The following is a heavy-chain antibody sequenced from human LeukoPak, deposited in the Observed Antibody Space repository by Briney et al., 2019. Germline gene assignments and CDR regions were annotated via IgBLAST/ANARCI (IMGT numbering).Heavy chain of an antibody. CDR3: AKDRSLGLYNWNDRDAFDI. Sequence: GGSLRLSCAASGFTFNNAWMNWVRQAPGQGLEWVGRIKSNTDGGTINYAAPVKGRFTISRDNSKNTLYLQMNSLRAEDTAVYYCAKDRSLGLYNWNDRDAFDIWGQGTMVTVSS. J-gene: IGHJ3*02. CDR2: IKSNTDGGTI. V-gene: IGHV3-15*01. D-gene: IGHD1-20*01. CDR1: GFTFNNAW.